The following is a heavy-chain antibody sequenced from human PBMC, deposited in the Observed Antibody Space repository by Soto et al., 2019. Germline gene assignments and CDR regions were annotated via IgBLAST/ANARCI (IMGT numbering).Heavy chain of an antibody. D-gene: IGHD2-21*01. CDR3: VRVGIVARPY. Sequence: PGGSLRLSCEVSGLTFSKFEMTWVRQAPGQGLEWVSSISGDGATIYYADSVKGRFTISRDNDKNLLYLQMNSLKGEDTATYYCVRVGIVARPYWGQGTPVTVSS. V-gene: IGHV3-48*03. CDR1: GLTFSKFE. J-gene: IGHJ4*02. CDR2: ISGDGATI.